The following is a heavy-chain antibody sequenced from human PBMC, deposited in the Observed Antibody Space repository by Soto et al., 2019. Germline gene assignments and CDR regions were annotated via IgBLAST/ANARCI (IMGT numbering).Heavy chain of an antibody. Sequence: PGGSLRLSCAASGFTFGNYAMHWVRQVRQAPGKGLEWVAVISYDGSNQFYADSVKGRFTISRDDSKNTLYLQMNSLRADDTAVYYCARDDYYSTGRNSGFDYWGQGTLVTVSS. D-gene: IGHD3-22*01. CDR3: ARDDYYSTGRNSGFDY. CDR2: ISYDGSNQ. CDR1: GFTFGNYA. J-gene: IGHJ4*02. V-gene: IGHV3-30-3*01.